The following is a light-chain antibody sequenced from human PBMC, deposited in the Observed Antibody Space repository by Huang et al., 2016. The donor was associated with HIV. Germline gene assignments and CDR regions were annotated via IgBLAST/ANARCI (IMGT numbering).Light chain of an antibody. J-gene: IGKJ1*01. CDR1: QSISSY. V-gene: IGKV1-39*01. CDR3: QQSYSTPWT. Sequence: DIQMTQSPSSLSASVGDRVTITCRASQSISSYLNWCQQKPGKAPKSLIYAASILQSGVPSRFSGSGSRTDFTFTISSLQPEDFATYYCQQSYSTPWTFGQGTKVEIK. CDR2: AAS.